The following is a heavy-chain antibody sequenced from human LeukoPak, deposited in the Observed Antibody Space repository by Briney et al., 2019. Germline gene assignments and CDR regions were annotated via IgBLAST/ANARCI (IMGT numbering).Heavy chain of an antibody. CDR2: SYYSGST. D-gene: IGHD5-24*01. J-gene: IGHJ4*01. Sequence: SETLSLNCTVSGGSISSSGFFWGWVRQPPGKGLERIGSSYYSGSTYYSPSLKSRVITSVDTSKNQFSLRLNSVTAADTAVYYCAKLTGRGGYKTEYFFDYWGPGPLVTVSS. CDR1: GGSISSSGFF. V-gene: IGHV4-39*01. CDR3: AKLTGRGGYKTEYFFDY.